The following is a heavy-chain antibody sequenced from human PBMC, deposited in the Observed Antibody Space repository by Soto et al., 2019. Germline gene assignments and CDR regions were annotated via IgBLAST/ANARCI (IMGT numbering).Heavy chain of an antibody. Sequence: GGSLRLSCAASGFTFSSYGMHWVRQAPGKGLEWVAVIWYDGSNKYYADSVKGRFTISRDNSKDTLYLQMNSLRAEDTAVYYCARGMQLVTADYWGQGTLVTVSS. CDR1: GFTFSSYG. D-gene: IGHD6-13*01. J-gene: IGHJ4*02. CDR2: IWYDGSNK. CDR3: ARGMQLVTADY. V-gene: IGHV3-33*01.